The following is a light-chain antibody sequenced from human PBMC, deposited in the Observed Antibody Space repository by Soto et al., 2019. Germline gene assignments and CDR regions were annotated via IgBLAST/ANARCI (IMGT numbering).Light chain of an antibody. CDR1: ALPKQY. Sequence: SYELTQPPSVSVSPGQTARITCSGDALPKQYAYWYQQKPGQAPVLVIYKDSERPSGIPERFSGSSSGTTVTLTISGVQAEDEADYYCQSADSSGTRVFGTGTKLTLL. V-gene: IGLV3-25*03. CDR2: KDS. J-gene: IGLJ1*01. CDR3: QSADSSGTRV.